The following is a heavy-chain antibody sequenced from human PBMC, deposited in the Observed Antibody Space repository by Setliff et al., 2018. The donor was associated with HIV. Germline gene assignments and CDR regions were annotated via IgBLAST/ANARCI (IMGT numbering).Heavy chain of an antibody. CDR3: TTVGSTNLDFWSGYFWRYYYYYMDV. V-gene: IGHV3-15*01. Sequence: GGSLRLSCAGSGFTFSDAWITWVRQAPGKGLEWLGRIKSKIDGETTDYAAPVKGRFTISRDDSKNTVYLHMNSLKTEDTAVYYCTTVGSTNLDFWSGYFWRYYYYYMDVWGKGTTVTVSS. CDR2: IKSKIDGETT. D-gene: IGHD3-3*01. J-gene: IGHJ6*03. CDR1: GFTFSDAW.